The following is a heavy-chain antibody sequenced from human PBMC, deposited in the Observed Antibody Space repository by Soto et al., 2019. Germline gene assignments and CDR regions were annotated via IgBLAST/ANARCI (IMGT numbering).Heavy chain of an antibody. CDR2: ISWNSGSI. Sequence: GGSLRLSCAASGFTFDDYAMHWVRQAPGKGLEWVSGISWNSGSIGYADSVKGRFTISRDNAKNSLYLQMNSLRAEDTALYYCAAGPYGDYYYYYYYMDVWGKGTTVTVSS. D-gene: IGHD4-17*01. CDR1: GFTFDDYA. J-gene: IGHJ6*03. V-gene: IGHV3-9*01. CDR3: AAGPYGDYYYYYYYMDV.